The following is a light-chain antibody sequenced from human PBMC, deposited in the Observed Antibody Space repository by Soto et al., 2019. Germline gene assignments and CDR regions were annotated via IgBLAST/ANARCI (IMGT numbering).Light chain of an antibody. V-gene: IGLV1-40*01. CDR1: SSNIGAGYD. CDR2: GNN. CDR3: QSYDSSLSGSYV. J-gene: IGLJ1*01. Sequence: QPVLTQPPSVSGAPGQRVTISCTGSSSNIGAGYDVHWYQRLPGTAPKVLIYGNNNRPSGVPDRFSGSKSGTSASLAITGLQAEDEADYYCQSYDSSLSGSYVLGTGTKLTVL.